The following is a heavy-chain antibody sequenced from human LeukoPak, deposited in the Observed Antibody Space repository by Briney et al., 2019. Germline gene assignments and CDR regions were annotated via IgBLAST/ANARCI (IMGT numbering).Heavy chain of an antibody. CDR3: ARLYDSSGYYYYYYYMDV. CDR2: INWNGGST. D-gene: IGHD3-22*01. V-gene: IGHV3-20*04. J-gene: IGHJ6*03. CDR1: GFTFDDYG. Sequence: GGSLRLSCAASGFTFDDYGMSWVRQAPGKGLEWVSGINWNGGSTVYADSVKGRFTISRDNAKNSLYLQMNSLRAENTALYYCARLYDSSGYYYYYYYMDVWDKGTMVTVSS.